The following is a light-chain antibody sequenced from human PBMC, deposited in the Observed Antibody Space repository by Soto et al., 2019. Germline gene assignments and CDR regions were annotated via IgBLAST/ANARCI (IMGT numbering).Light chain of an antibody. CDR2: GAS. Sequence: EIVLTQSPGTLSLSPGEGATLSCRASQSVGGTFLAWYQQKGGQAPRLLIHGASNRATGIPDRFSGSGSGTDFTLTISRLEPEDFPVYYCQQYGGSPRTFGQGTKVEVK. CDR1: QSVGGTF. CDR3: QQYGGSPRT. V-gene: IGKV3-20*01. J-gene: IGKJ1*01.